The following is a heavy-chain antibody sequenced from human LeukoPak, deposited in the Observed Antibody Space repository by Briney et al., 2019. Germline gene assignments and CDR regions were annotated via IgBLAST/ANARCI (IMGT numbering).Heavy chain of an antibody. D-gene: IGHD3-10*01. CDR2: IYYSGST. CDR3: ARSSGESHFDY. V-gene: IGHV4-39*01. Sequence: SETLSLTCTVSGGSIGSSSYYWGWIRQPPGKGLEWIGSIYYSGSTYYNPSLKSRVTISVDTSKNQFSLKLSSVTAADTAVYYCARSSGESHFDYWGPGTLVAVSS. J-gene: IGHJ4*02. CDR1: GGSIGSSSYY.